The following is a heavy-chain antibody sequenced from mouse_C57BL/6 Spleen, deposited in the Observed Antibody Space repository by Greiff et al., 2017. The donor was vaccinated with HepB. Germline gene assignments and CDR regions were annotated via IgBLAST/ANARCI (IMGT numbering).Heavy chain of an antibody. V-gene: IGHV1-22*01. CDR1: GYTFTDYN. J-gene: IGHJ4*01. CDR3: ARSTYDGYYDYAMDY. D-gene: IGHD2-3*01. CDR2: INPNNGGT. Sequence: VQLKQSGPELVKPGASVKMSCKASGYTFTDYNMHWVKQSHGKSLEWIGYINPNNGGTSYNQKFKGKATLTVNKSSSTAYMELRSLTSEDSAVYYCARSTYDGYYDYAMDYWGQGTSVTVSS.